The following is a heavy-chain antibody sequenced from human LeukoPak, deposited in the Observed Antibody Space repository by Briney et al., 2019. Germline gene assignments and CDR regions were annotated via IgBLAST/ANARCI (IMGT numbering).Heavy chain of an antibody. D-gene: IGHD2-8*01. CDR2: MNPNSGNT. CDR1: GYTFTSYD. CDR3: GRGRGNGRPENYFDY. Sequence: SVKVSCQASGYTFTSYDINWVRQATGQGLEWMGWMNPNSGNTGYVQKFQGRVTMTRNTSISTAYLELSSLRSEDTAVYYCGRGRGNGRPENYFDYWGQGTLVTVSS. J-gene: IGHJ4*02. V-gene: IGHV1-8*01.